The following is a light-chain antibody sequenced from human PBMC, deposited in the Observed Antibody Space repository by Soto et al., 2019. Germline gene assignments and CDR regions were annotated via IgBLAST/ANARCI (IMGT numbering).Light chain of an antibody. CDR3: QQLFDSPIT. CDR2: AAS. Sequence: DIQMTQSPSSLSASVGDRVTITCRASQSISSYLNLYQQKPGKAPKLLIYAASTLESGVPSRFSATVPGTEFSLTITSLQPEDFATYYCQQLFDSPITFGQGTRLEIK. CDR1: QSISSY. J-gene: IGKJ5*01. V-gene: IGKV1-39*01.